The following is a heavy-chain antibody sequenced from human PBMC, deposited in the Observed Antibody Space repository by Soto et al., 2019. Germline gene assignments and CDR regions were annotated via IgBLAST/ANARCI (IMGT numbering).Heavy chain of an antibody. J-gene: IGHJ3*01. CDR1: GFTLSYYW. CDR3: ARGDRGAFDF. CDR2: IHSDGSST. V-gene: IGHV3-74*01. Sequence: EVQLVESGGGLVQPGESLRLYCAASGFTLSYYWMHWVRQAPGKGLVWVSRIHSDGSSTTYADSVKGRFTISRGNACTKMYVPMNRLCDEYKGEYYCARGDRGAFDFWGQGRVLTVSS. D-gene: IGHD3-16*01.